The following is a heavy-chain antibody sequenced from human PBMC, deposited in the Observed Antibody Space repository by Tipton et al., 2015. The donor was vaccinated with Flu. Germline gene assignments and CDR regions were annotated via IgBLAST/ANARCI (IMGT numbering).Heavy chain of an antibody. Sequence: GSLRLSCAVSGFTVSQNFMNWVRQAPGKGLEWVSVMFSVGDTCYADSVKGRFSIARDNSKNMLYLQMDSLTVEDTAVYYCAKRSPMTASSYYFDYWGQGTLVTVSS. CDR1: GFTVSQNF. V-gene: IGHV3-53*01. CDR3: AKRSPMTASSYYFDY. J-gene: IGHJ4*02. D-gene: IGHD2-21*02. CDR2: MFSVGDT.